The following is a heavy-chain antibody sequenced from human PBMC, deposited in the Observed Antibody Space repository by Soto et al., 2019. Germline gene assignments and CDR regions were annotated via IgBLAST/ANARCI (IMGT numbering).Heavy chain of an antibody. V-gene: IGHV3-23*01. Sequence: HPGGSLRLSFAASGFTFSSYSMSWVRQAPGKGLEWVSAISGSGGSTYYADSVKGRFTISRDNSKNTLYLQMNSLRAEDTAVYYCANYEGAPANWFDPWGQGTLVTVSS. D-gene: IGHD3-16*01. CDR2: ISGSGGST. CDR3: ANYEGAPANWFDP. CDR1: GFTFSSYS. J-gene: IGHJ5*02.